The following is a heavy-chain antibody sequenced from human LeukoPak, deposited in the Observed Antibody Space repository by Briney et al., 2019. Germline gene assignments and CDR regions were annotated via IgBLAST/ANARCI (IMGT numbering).Heavy chain of an antibody. Sequence: GGSLRLSCAASGFTVSSNYMSWVRQAPGKGLERVSVIYSGGSTYYADSVKGRFTISRDNSKNTLYLQMNSLRAEDTAVYYCARSYLWGSYRYFDYWGQGTLVTVSS. CDR2: IYSGGST. D-gene: IGHD3-16*02. CDR1: GFTVSSNY. V-gene: IGHV3-66*01. J-gene: IGHJ4*02. CDR3: ARSYLWGSYRYFDY.